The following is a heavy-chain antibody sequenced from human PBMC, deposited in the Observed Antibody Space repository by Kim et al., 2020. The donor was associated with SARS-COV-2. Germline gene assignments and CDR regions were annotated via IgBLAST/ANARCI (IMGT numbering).Heavy chain of an antibody. D-gene: IGHD2-15*01. J-gene: IGHJ6*02. CDR2: IKSKTDGGTT. CDR3: TTASEDCSGDSYYYYYYGIDV. CDR1: GFTFSNAW. V-gene: IGHV3-15*01. Sequence: GGSLRLSCAASGFTFSNAWMSWVRQAPGKGLEWVARIKSKTDGGTTDYAAPVKVRVTISRDDSKNTLYLQINSVKTEDTDVYYCTTASEDCSGDSYYYYYYGIDVWGQGPTVTVSS.